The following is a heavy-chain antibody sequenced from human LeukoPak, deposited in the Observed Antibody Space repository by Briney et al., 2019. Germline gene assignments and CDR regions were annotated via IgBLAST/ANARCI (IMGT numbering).Heavy chain of an antibody. Sequence: GGSLRLSCAASGFNFNTFIMHWVRQAPGKGLEWVTFLRAGGPYGTEKFYADSVKGRFTISTDNSKNTLFLEMNSLGPEDTAVYYCAGYYDSGNNWFDPWGQGTLVTVSS. V-gene: IGHV3-30*02. CDR2: LRAGGPYGTEK. D-gene: IGHD3-10*01. J-gene: IGHJ5*02. CDR3: AGYYDSGNNWFDP. CDR1: GFNFNTFI.